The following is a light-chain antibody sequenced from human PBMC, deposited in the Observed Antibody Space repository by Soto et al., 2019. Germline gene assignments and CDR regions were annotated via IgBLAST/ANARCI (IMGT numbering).Light chain of an antibody. CDR3: AAWDDSLNSWV. V-gene: IGLV1-44*01. J-gene: IGLJ3*02. CDR1: NPNIGTNH. Sequence: QSVLTQAPSASGTPGQRVTISCSGSNPNIGTNHVNWYQQLPGAAPKVIIYSNDQRPSGVPDRFSGAKSGTSASLVISGLQSEDEAEYCCAAWDDSLNSWVFGGGTKVTVL. CDR2: SND.